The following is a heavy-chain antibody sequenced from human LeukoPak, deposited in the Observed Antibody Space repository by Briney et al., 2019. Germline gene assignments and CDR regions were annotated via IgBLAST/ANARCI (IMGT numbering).Heavy chain of an antibody. D-gene: IGHD1-26*01. CDR3: ARDKTVGATNFDS. CDR2: IRQDGGEI. Sequence: GGSLRLSRAASGFTFSSYWMAWVRQAPGKGLEWVANIRQDGGEIYYVDSVKGRFILSRDNAKNSLYLEMNSLRDEDTAVYYCARDKTVGATNFDSWGQGTLVTVSS. CDR1: GFTFSSYW. J-gene: IGHJ4*02. V-gene: IGHV3-7*01.